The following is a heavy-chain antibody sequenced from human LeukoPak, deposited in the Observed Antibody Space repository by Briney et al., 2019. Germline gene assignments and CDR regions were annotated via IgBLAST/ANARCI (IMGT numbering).Heavy chain of an antibody. Sequence: PGGSLRLSCAASGFTFSDSWMSWVRQAAGKGLEGVANMNQDGSEKDYVDSVKGRFTISRDNARKSLYLQMSSLRAEDTAVYYCATYTRWVAGDVWGQGTTVTVSS. CDR1: GFTFSDSW. D-gene: IGHD3-16*01. CDR3: ATYTRWVAGDV. V-gene: IGHV3-7*01. J-gene: IGHJ6*02. CDR2: MNQDGSEK.